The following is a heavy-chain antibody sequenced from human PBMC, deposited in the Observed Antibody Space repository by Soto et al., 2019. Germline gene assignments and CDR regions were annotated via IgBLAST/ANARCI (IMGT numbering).Heavy chain of an antibody. V-gene: IGHV3-23*01. CDR3: ARDMSGGTYNYYYGMDV. CDR2: ISGTGSPT. CDR1: GFTFSSYA. D-gene: IGHD1-26*01. Sequence: GGSLRLSCAASGFTFSSYAMTWVRQAPGRGLEWVSAISGTGSPTYYADSVKGRFTISRDNSKNTLYLQMNSLRADDTAVYYCARDMSGGTYNYYYGMDVWGQGTTVTVSS. J-gene: IGHJ6*02.